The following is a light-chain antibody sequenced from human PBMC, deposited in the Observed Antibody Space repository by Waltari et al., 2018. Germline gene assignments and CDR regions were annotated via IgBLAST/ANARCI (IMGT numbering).Light chain of an antibody. V-gene: IGKV3-15*01. Sequence: EVVMTQSPATLSVSPGERATLSCRASESVSGSLAWYHQRPGQAPRLLIYGASTRATGSPARFSGSGSGTEFTLTITSLQSEDFAVYYCQQYSKWPPLTFGGGTKVEIK. CDR1: ESVSGS. CDR2: GAS. CDR3: QQYSKWPPLT. J-gene: IGKJ4*01.